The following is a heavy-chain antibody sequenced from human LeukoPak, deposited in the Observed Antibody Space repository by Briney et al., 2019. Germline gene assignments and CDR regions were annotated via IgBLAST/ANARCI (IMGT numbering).Heavy chain of an antibody. V-gene: IGHV3-73*01. Sequence: GGSLRLTCAASGFTFSGSAMHWVRQASGKGLEWVGRIRSKANSYATAYAASVKGRFTISRDDSKNTAYLQMNSLKTEDTAVYYCTSLTSTRDFWSGYYAIDYWGQGTLVTVSS. CDR2: IRSKANSYAT. D-gene: IGHD3-3*01. CDR1: GFTFSGSA. J-gene: IGHJ4*02. CDR3: TSLTSTRDFWSGYYAIDY.